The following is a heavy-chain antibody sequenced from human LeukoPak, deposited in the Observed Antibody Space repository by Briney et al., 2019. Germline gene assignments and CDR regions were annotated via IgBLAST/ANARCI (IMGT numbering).Heavy chain of an antibody. Sequence: ASVKVSCKASGYTFTSYYMHWVRQAPGQGLEWMGIINPSGGSTSYAQKFQGRVTMTRDMSTSTVYMELSSLRSEDTAVYYCAYSTYSSSWYTGYYYYYMDVWGKGTTVTVSS. CDR3: AYSTYSSSWYTGYYYYYMDV. CDR1: GYTFTSYY. D-gene: IGHD6-13*01. V-gene: IGHV1-46*03. CDR2: INPSGGST. J-gene: IGHJ6*03.